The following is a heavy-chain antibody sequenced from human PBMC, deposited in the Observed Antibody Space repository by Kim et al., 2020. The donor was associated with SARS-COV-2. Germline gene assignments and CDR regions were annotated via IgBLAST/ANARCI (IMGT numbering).Heavy chain of an antibody. J-gene: IGHJ5*02. V-gene: IGHV1-18*01. CDR2: ISAYNGNT. CDR1: GYTFTSYG. CDR3: ARESQPHAVRGDFQFDP. Sequence: ASVKVSCKASGYTFTSYGISWVRQAPGQGLEWMGWISAYNGNTNYAQKLQGRVTMTTDTSTSTAYMELRSLRSAETAVYYCARESQPHAVRGDFQFDPWGQGTLVTVSS. D-gene: IGHD3-10*01.